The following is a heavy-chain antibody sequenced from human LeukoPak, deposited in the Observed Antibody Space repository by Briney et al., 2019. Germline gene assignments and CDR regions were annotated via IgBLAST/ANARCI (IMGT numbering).Heavy chain of an antibody. CDR1: GDSIISYY. V-gene: IGHV4-4*07. D-gene: IGHD2/OR15-2a*01. CDR3: ARGESAGVGIDY. J-gene: IGHJ4*02. Sequence: PSETLSLTCTVSGDSIISYYWTWIRQPAGKGLEWIGRIYISGSTNYNPSLRGRVTMSLDMSKNQFSLKLTSVTAADTAVYYCARGESAGVGIDYWGQGTLVTVSS. CDR2: IYISGST.